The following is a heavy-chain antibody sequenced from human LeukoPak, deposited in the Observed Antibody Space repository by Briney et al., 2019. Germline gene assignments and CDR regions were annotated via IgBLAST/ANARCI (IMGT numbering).Heavy chain of an antibody. J-gene: IGHJ3*02. CDR3: AKDYYDSSGYYFGAFDI. V-gene: IGHV3-23*01. D-gene: IGHD3-22*01. Sequence: SGGSLRLSCTASGFTFSRHNMNWVRQAPGKGLEWVSAITDSGGNTFYADSVKGRFTISRDNSKNTLYLQMNSLRAEDTAVYYCAKDYYDSSGYYFGAFDIWGQGTMVTVSS. CDR1: GFTFSRHN. CDR2: ITDSGGNT.